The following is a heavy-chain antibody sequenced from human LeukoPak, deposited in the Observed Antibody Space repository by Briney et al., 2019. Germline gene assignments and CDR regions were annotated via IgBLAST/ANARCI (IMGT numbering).Heavy chain of an antibody. CDR1: GFTVSSNY. V-gene: IGHV3-53*04. CDR2: IYSGGST. D-gene: IGHD3-10*01. J-gene: IGHJ6*02. Sequence: PGGSLRLSCAASGFTVSSNYMSWVRQAPGKGLEWVSVIYSGGSTYYADSVKGRFTISRHNSKNTLYLQMNSLGAEDTAVYYCARDQYYYGSGSYLPSAYGMDVWGQGTTVTVSS. CDR3: ARDQYYYGSGSYLPSAYGMDV.